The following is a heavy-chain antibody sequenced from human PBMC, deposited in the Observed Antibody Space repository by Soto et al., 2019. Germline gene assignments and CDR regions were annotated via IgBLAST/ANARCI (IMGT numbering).Heavy chain of an antibody. D-gene: IGHD6-6*01. CDR1: GGSFSGYY. J-gene: IGHJ6*02. CDR3: ARGLVAARPLDV. V-gene: IGHV4-34*01. Sequence: SETLSLTCAVYGGSFSGYYWSWIRQPPGKGLEWVGEINHSGSTNYNPSLKSRVTISVDTSKNQFSLKLSSVTAADTAVYYCARGLVAARPLDVWGQGTTVTVSS. CDR2: INHSGST.